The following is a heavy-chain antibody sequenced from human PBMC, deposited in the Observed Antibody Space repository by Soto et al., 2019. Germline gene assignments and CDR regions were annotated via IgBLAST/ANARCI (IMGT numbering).Heavy chain of an antibody. J-gene: IGHJ4*02. Sequence: GASVKVSCKASGYTFTGYYMHWVRQAPGQGLEWMGWINPNSGGTKYSQKFQGRVTITRDTSASTAYMELSSLRSEDTAVYYCARGLNGYLHYFDYWGQGTPVTVSS. CDR3: ARGLNGYLHYFDY. D-gene: IGHD5-18*01. CDR1: GYTFTGYY. V-gene: IGHV1-2*02. CDR2: INPNSGGT.